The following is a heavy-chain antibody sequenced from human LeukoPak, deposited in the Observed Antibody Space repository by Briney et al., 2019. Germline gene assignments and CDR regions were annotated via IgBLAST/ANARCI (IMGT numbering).Heavy chain of an antibody. V-gene: IGHV4-34*01. J-gene: IGHJ6*02. CDR1: GGSFSGYY. CDR2: INHSGST. D-gene: IGHD6-19*01. Sequence: SETLSLTCAVYGGSFSGYYGSWIRQPPGKGLEWIGEINHSGSTNYNPSLKSRVTISVDTSKNQFSLKLSSVTAADTAVYYCARGRLDYYYYYGMDVWGQGTTVTVSS. CDR3: ARGRLDYYYYYGMDV.